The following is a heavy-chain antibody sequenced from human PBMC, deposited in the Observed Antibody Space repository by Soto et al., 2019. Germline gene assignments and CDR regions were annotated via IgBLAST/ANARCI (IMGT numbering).Heavy chain of an antibody. CDR1: RGSINSGGYY. CDR2: VFHSGST. Sequence: PSETLSLTCTVSRGSINSGGYYWHWIRQYPGKGLEWIGYVFHSGSTYYNPSFRSRVTTSMDTSKNQFSLNLSSVTAADTAIYYCGRGGGEDNYFGPWGQGTLVTVSS. J-gene: IGHJ5*02. D-gene: IGHD3-16*01. CDR3: GRGGGEDNYFGP. V-gene: IGHV4-31*03.